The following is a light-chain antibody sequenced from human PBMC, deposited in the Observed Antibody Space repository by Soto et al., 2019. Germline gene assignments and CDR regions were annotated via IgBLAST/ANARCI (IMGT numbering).Light chain of an antibody. CDR1: SSDVASYNL. CDR2: EVS. CDR3: CSYAGSLVL. Sequence: QSALTQPASVSGSPGQSITISCTGTSSDVASYNLVSWYRQHPGKAPKLMIYEVSKRPSGVSNRFSGSKSGNTASLTISGLQAEDEADYYCCSYAGSLVLFGGGTKLTVL. J-gene: IGLJ2*01. V-gene: IGLV2-23*02.